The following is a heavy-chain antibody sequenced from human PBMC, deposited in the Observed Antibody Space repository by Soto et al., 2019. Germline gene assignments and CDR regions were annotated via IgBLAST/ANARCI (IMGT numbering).Heavy chain of an antibody. CDR3: ARGSLRYFDWLLLSTEPHAEYFQH. Sequence: GGSLRLSCGASGFTFSSYGMHWVRQAPGKGLEWVAVIWYYGSNKCYSDSVKGRFTISRDNSKNTLYLQMNSLIAEDTAVYYCARGSLRYFDWLLLSTEPHAEYFQHWGQGTLVTVSS. J-gene: IGHJ1*01. D-gene: IGHD3-9*01. CDR2: IWYYGSNK. CDR1: GFTFSSYG. V-gene: IGHV3-33*01.